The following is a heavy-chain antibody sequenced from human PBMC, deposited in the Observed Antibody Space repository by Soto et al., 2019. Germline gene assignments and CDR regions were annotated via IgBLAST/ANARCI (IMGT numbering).Heavy chain of an antibody. Sequence: ASVKVSCKASGYTFTSYDINWVRQATGQGLEWMGWMNPNSGNTNYAQKFQGRVTMTRDTSISTAYMELSSLRSEDTAVYYCARGQSAYSNLGYGMDVWGQGTTVTVSS. CDR1: GYTFTSYD. J-gene: IGHJ6*02. V-gene: IGHV1-8*01. D-gene: IGHD4-4*01. CDR3: ARGQSAYSNLGYGMDV. CDR2: MNPNSGNT.